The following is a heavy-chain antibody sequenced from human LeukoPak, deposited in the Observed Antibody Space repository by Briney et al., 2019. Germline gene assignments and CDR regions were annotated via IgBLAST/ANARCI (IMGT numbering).Heavy chain of an antibody. CDR2: IYTSGST. J-gene: IGHJ4*02. D-gene: IGHD3-22*01. V-gene: IGHV4-61*02. CDR3: ARDHDSSGYYRGYFDY. Sequence: SETLSLTCTVSGGSISSGSYYWSWIRQPAGKGLEWIGRIYTSGSTNYNPSLKSRVTISVDTSKNQFSLKLSSVTAADTAVYYCARDHDSSGYYRGYFDYWGQGTLVTVSS. CDR1: GGSISSGSYY.